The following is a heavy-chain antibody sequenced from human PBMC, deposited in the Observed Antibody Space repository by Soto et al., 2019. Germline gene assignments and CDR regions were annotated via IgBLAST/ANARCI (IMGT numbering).Heavy chain of an antibody. CDR2: ISYDGSNK. J-gene: IGHJ4*02. Sequence: QVQLVESGGGVVQPGRSLRLSCAASGFTFSSYAMHWVRQAPGKGLEWVAVISYDGSNKYYADSVKGRFTISRDNSKNTLYLQMNSLRAEDKAVYYCARDPNSTPVGGIFDYWGQGTLVTVSS. V-gene: IGHV3-30-3*01. D-gene: IGHD3-16*01. CDR1: GFTFSSYA. CDR3: ARDPNSTPVGGIFDY.